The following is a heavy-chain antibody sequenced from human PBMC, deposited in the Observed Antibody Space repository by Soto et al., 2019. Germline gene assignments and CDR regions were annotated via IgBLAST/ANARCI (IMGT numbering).Heavy chain of an antibody. Sequence: SQTLSLTCVISVDSVASNRATWDWVRRSRSRGLGWLGRTYYRSKWKNDYALSVNSRITINPDTSKNQLSLQLSSVTPDDTAIYYCVRGVDSRFEYWGQGTMVTVSS. CDR1: VDSVASNRAT. D-gene: IGHD3-22*01. J-gene: IGHJ4*02. V-gene: IGHV6-1*01. CDR2: TYYRSKWKN. CDR3: VRGVDSRFEY.